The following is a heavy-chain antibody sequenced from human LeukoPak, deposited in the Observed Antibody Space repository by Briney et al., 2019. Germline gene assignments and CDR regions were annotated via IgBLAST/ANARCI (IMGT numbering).Heavy chain of an antibody. V-gene: IGHV3-21*01. D-gene: IGHD6-6*01. J-gene: IGHJ6*02. CDR2: ISSSSSYI. CDR1: GFTFSSYS. Sequence: GGSLRLSCAASGFTFSSYSMNWVRQAPGKGLEWVSSISSSSSYIYYADSVKGRFTISRDNAKNSLYLQMNSLRAEDTAVYCCARDVIAARGEGHYYYYYGMDVWGQGTTVTVSS. CDR3: ARDVIAARGEGHYYYYYGMDV.